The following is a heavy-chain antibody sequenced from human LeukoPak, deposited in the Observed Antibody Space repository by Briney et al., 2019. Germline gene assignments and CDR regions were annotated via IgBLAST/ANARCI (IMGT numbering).Heavy chain of an antibody. V-gene: IGHV1-2*02. D-gene: IGHD1-26*01. J-gene: IGHJ4*02. CDR3: ARGRYSGSYSDY. CDR1: GYTFTGYY. Sequence: GASVKVSCKASGYTFTGYYMHWVRQAPGQGLEWMGWINPNSGGTNYAQKFQGRVTMTRDTSISTAYMELSSLRSEDTAVYYCARGRYSGSYSDYWGQGTLVTVSS. CDR2: INPNSGGT.